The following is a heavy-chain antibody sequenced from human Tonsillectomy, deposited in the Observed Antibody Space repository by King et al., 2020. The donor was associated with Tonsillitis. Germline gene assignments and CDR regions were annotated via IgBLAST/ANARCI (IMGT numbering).Heavy chain of an antibody. CDR2: ISGSGNYI. CDR3: ARGWGRATTTSFDY. Sequence: VQLVESGGGLVNPGGSLRLSCAPSGFTFSSYGVNWVRQAPGKGLEWVSSISGSGNYIYYADSVKGRFTISRDNVKNSLYLQMNSLRAEDTAVYYCARGWGRATTTSFDYWGQGTLVTVSS. V-gene: IGHV3-21*01. J-gene: IGHJ4*02. CDR1: GFTFSSYG. D-gene: IGHD3-16*01.